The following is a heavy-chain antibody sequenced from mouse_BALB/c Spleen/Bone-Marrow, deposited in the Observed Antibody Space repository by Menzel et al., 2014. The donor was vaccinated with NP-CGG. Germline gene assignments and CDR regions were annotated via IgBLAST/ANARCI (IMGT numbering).Heavy chain of an antibody. CDR1: GYTLTNYY. V-gene: IGHV1S81*02. D-gene: IGHD2-1*01. CDR3: TRSGNYLFAY. J-gene: IGHJ3*01. CDR2: INPSKGGI. Sequence: QVQLKESGAELVKPGASVRLSCKASGYTLTNYYMYWVKQRPGQGLEWIGEINPSKGGINFNEKFKSKATLTVDKSSNTTYMQLSSLTSEDSAVYYCTRSGNYLFAYWGQGTLVTVSA.